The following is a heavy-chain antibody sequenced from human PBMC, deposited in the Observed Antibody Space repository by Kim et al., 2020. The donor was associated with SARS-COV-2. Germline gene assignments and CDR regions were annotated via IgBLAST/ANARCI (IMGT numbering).Heavy chain of an antibody. V-gene: IGHV1-69*13. CDR1: GGTFSSYA. CDR2: IIPIFGTA. CDR3: ASGGATVTNYYYYGMDV. D-gene: IGHD4-4*01. Sequence: SVKVSCKASGGTFSSYAISWVRQAPGQGLEWMGGIIPIFGTANYAQKFQGRVTITADESTSTAYMELSSLRPEDTAVDYCASGGATVTNYYYYGMDVWGQGITVTVSS. J-gene: IGHJ6*02.